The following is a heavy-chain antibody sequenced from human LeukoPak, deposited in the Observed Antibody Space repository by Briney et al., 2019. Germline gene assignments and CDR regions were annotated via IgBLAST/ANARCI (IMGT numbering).Heavy chain of an antibody. Sequence: PSETLSLTCTVSGYSISGGYYWGWIRQPPGKGLEWIGSIYQSGSTNYNPSLKSRVTISVDTSKNQFSLKLSSVTAADTAVYYCARGRSITIFGVVPNYFDYWGQGTLVTVSS. J-gene: IGHJ4*02. D-gene: IGHD3-3*01. V-gene: IGHV4-38-2*02. CDR2: IYQSGST. CDR1: GYSISGGYY. CDR3: ARGRSITIFGVVPNYFDY.